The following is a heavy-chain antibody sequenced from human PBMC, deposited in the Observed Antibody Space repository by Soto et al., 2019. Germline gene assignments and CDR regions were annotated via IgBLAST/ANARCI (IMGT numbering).Heavy chain of an antibody. D-gene: IGHD3-22*01. Sequence: SETLSLTCTVSGGSISSYYWSWIRQPPGKGLEWIGYIYYSGSTNYNPSLKSRVTISVDTSKNQFSLKLSSVTAADTAVYYCARDPWRHYYDSTDNWFDPWGQGTLVTVSS. CDR3: ARDPWRHYYDSTDNWFDP. J-gene: IGHJ5*02. CDR1: GGSISSYY. V-gene: IGHV4-59*01. CDR2: IYYSGST.